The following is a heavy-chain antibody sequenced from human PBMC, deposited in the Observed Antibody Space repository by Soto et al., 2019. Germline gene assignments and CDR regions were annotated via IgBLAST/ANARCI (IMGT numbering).Heavy chain of an antibody. J-gene: IGHJ3*02. CDR3: AREVAGGSYDAFDI. CDR2: IIPILGIA. V-gene: IGHV1-69*04. CDR1: GGTFSSYT. D-gene: IGHD1-26*01. Sequence: ASVKVSCKASGGTFSSYTISWVRQAPGQGLEWMGRIIPILGIANYAQKFQGRVTITADKSTSTAYMELSSLRSEDTAVYYCAREVAGGSYDAFDIWGQGTMVTVSS.